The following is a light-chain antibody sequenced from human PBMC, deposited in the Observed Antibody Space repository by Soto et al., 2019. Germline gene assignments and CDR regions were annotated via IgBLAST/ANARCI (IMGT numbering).Light chain of an antibody. CDR1: QSVRRN. Sequence: EIVLTQSPGTLSLSPGERATLFCRASQSVRRNLAWYQQKLGQAPRLLIYGASTRATGIPARFSGSGSGTDFTLTISRLEPEDFAVYYCQQYGSSPFTFGPGTKVDIK. J-gene: IGKJ3*01. CDR3: QQYGSSPFT. V-gene: IGKV3-20*01. CDR2: GAS.